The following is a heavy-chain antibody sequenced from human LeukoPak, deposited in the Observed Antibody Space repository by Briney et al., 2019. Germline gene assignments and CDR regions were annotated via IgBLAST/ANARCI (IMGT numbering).Heavy chain of an antibody. CDR3: VHVHTTVTTV. J-gene: IGHJ4*02. Sequence: KESGPTLVKPTQTLTLTCTFSGFSLPTRGLGVGWIRQPPGKALEWLALIYWGDDKRYRPSLKRRLTITKDTPKNQVVLTMTNMDPVDTATYYCVHVHTTVTTVWGQGTLVTVSS. D-gene: IGHD4-17*01. CDR2: IYWGDDK. CDR1: GFSLPTRGLG. V-gene: IGHV2-5*02.